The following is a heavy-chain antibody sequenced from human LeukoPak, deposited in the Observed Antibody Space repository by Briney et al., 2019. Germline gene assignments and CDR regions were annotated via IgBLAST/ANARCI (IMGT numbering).Heavy chain of an antibody. D-gene: IGHD2-8*02. CDR2: ISSSSTYI. CDR3: ARADSLVDAFDI. J-gene: IGHJ3*02. Sequence: NSGGSLRLSCAASGFTFSTYSMNWVRQAPGKGLEWVSSISSSSTYIYYADSVKGRFTISRDNAKNPLYLQMNSLRAEDTAVYYCARADSLVDAFDIWGQGTMVTVSS. CDR1: GFTFSTYS. V-gene: IGHV3-21*01.